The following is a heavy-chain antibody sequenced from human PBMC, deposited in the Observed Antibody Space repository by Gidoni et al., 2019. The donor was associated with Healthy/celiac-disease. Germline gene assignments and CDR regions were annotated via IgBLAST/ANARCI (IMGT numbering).Heavy chain of an antibody. J-gene: IGHJ6*02. CDR3: ARDDIVVVPAAMGMDV. D-gene: IGHD2-2*01. CDR2: ISSSGSTI. V-gene: IGHV3-11*01. Sequence: QVQLVESGGGLVKPGGSLRLSCAASGFTFSDYYMRWIRQAPGKGLEWVSYISSSGSTIYYADSVKGRFTITRDNAKNSLYLKMNSLRAEDTAVYYCARDDIVVVPAAMGMDVWGQGTTVTVSS. CDR1: GFTFSDYY.